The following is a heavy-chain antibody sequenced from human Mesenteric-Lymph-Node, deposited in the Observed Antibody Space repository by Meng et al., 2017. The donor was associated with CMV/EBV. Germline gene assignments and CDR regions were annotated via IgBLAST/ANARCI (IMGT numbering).Heavy chain of an antibody. J-gene: IGHJ4*02. CDR2: ISSGTNYI. D-gene: IGHD3-9*01. CDR3: ARDSDELRYFDWLFPMDH. Sequence: GGSLRLSCEASGFSFDSHGMNWVRQAPGKGLEWVASISSGTNYIHYADSVKGRFTISRDNAKNSLSLQMNGLRVEDTAVYYCARDSDELRYFDWLFPMDHWGQGTLVTVSS. V-gene: IGHV3-21*01. CDR1: GFSFDSHG.